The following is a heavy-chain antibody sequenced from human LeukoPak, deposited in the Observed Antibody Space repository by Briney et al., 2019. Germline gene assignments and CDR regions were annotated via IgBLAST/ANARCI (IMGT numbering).Heavy chain of an antibody. D-gene: IGHD1-26*01. Sequence: ASLKVSCKASGYTFTSYYMHWVLQAPGRGLEWMGIINPSGGSTSYAQKFQGRVTMTRDTSTSTVYMELSSLRSEDTAVYYCVGGPESGDYFDYWGQGTLVTVSS. J-gene: IGHJ4*02. CDR3: VGGPESGDYFDY. CDR1: GYTFTSYY. CDR2: INPSGGST. V-gene: IGHV1-46*01.